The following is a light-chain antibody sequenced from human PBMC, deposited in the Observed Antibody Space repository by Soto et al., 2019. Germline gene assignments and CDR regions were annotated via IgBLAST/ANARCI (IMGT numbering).Light chain of an antibody. CDR1: QSVNSN. Sequence: KVMTQSPATLSVSPGERATLSCRASQSVNSNLAWYQQKPGQAPRLLLYGASTRAIGIPARFSGSASGTEFTPTISSLQSEDSAVYYCQQYNDWPLTFGGGTKVDIK. V-gene: IGKV3-15*01. CDR2: GAS. J-gene: IGKJ4*01. CDR3: QQYNDWPLT.